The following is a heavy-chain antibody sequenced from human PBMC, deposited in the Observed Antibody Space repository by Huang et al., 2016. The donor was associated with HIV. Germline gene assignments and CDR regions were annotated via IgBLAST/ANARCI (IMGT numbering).Heavy chain of an antibody. Sequence: QLQLQESGPGQVKPSETLSLTCTVSGDFISSTNYYWGWIRKSPGKGLEGVGSVYQSGSTTYHPSLKSRVTLSVDTSRNQFSLRLNSVTAADTAVYYCASQHIGAAATWFWGRGTQVAVSS. D-gene: IGHD6-13*01. CDR1: GDFISSTNYY. J-gene: IGHJ4*02. CDR2: VYQSGST. V-gene: IGHV4-39*01. CDR3: ASQHIGAAATWF.